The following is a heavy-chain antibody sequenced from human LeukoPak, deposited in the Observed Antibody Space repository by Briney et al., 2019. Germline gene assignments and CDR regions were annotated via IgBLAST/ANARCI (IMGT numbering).Heavy chain of an antibody. D-gene: IGHD4-17*01. CDR2: INWNGGST. J-gene: IGHJ4*02. CDR1: GFTFDDYG. Sequence: GRSLRLSCVASGFTFDDYGMSWVRQAPGKGLEWVSGINWNGGSTGYADSVKGRFTISRDNAKNSLYLQMNSLRAEDTALYYCARDYADYGDYIYFDYWGQGTLVTVSS. CDR3: ARDYADYGDYIYFDY. V-gene: IGHV3-20*04.